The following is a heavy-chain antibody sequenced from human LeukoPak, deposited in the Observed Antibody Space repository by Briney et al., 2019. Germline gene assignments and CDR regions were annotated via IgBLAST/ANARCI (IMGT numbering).Heavy chain of an antibody. J-gene: IGHJ3*02. CDR3: ARERTMVGGADI. CDR2: IYYSGNT. V-gene: IGHV4-39*02. Sequence: PSETLSLTCTVSGVSISSSNSYWGWIRQPPGKGLEWIGSIYYSGNTYYNASHKSQVSISIDTSKNQFSLRLTSVTAADTAVYYCARERTMVGGADIWGQGTKVTVSS. D-gene: IGHD2-21*01. CDR1: GVSISSSNSY.